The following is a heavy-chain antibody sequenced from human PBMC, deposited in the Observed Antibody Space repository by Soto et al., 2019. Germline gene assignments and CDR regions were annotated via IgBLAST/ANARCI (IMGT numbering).Heavy chain of an antibody. V-gene: IGHV4-31*03. CDR2: IYYSGST. CDR3: ARYDFWSGYSTGDYYGMDV. CDR1: GGSISSGGYY. Sequence: QVQLQESGPGLVKPSQTLSLTCTVSGGSISSGGYYWSWIRQHPGKGLEWIGYIYYSGSTYYNPSLKSRVTISVDTSENQFSLKLSSVTAADTAVYYCARYDFWSGYSTGDYYGMDVWGQGTTVTVSS. D-gene: IGHD3-3*01. J-gene: IGHJ6*02.